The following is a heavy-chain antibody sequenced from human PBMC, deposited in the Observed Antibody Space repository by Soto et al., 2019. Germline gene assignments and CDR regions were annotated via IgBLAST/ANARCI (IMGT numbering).Heavy chain of an antibody. Sequence: SVKVSCKASGGTFSSYAISWVRQAPGQGLEWMGGIIPIFGTANYAQKFQGRVTITADESTSTAYMELSSLRSEDTAVYYCARGATMVRGVPHFDYWGQGTLVTVSS. CDR1: GGTFSSYA. V-gene: IGHV1-69*13. CDR2: IIPIFGTA. J-gene: IGHJ4*02. D-gene: IGHD3-10*01. CDR3: ARGATMVRGVPHFDY.